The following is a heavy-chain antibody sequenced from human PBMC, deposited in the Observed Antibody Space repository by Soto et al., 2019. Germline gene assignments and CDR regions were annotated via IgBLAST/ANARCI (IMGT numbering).Heavy chain of an antibody. J-gene: IGHJ6*02. Sequence: QVQLVESGGGVVQPGRSLRLSCEASGFTFSSHGMHWVRQAPGKGLEWVADIRNDESKKKYGDPVKGRFTISRDNYRNKLYLQMDRMRVEVTAVYYCVKDLRTDAYGMGVWGQGTTVTVSS. V-gene: IGHV3-30*18. CDR2: IRNDESKK. CDR3: VKDLRTDAYGMGV. CDR1: GFTFSSHG.